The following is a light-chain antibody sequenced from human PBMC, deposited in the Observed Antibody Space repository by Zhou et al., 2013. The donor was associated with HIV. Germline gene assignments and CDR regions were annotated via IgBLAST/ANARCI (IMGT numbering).Light chain of an antibody. J-gene: IGLJ2*01. CDR3: QSYDSSLTVV. CDR1: SSNIGAGYD. Sequence: QSVLTQPPSVSGAPGQRVTISCTGSSSNIGAGYDVHWYQQLPGRVPKLLIYGNNNRPSGVPDRFSGSKSGTSASLAITGLQAEDEADYYCQSYDSSLTVVFGGGTRLTVL. CDR2: GNN. V-gene: IGLV1-40*01.